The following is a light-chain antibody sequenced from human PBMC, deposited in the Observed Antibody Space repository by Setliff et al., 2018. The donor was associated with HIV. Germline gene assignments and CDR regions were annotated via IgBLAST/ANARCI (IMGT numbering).Light chain of an antibody. CDR3: CSYTTSNNGVV. CDR2: DVS. Sequence: SVLTQPASVSGSPGQSITISCTGSSSDVGGYDYVSWYQQYPGKAPKLLIFDVSHRRSGISNRFSGSKSDNTASLTISGLQPEDEADYYCCSYTTSNNGVVFGGGTQLTVL. V-gene: IGLV2-14*01. J-gene: IGLJ2*01. CDR1: SSDVGGYDY.